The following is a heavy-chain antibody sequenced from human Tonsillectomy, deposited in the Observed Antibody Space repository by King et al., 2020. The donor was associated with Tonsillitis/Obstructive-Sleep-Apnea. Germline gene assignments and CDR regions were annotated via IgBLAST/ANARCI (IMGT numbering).Heavy chain of an antibody. J-gene: IGHJ3*02. Sequence: QLQESGPGLVKPSETLSLTCTVSGGSISSSSYYWGWIRQPPGKGLEWIGSIYYSGNTYYNPSLKSRVPISVDTSKNQFSLKLSSVTAADPAVYYCARGVYSGYDRGAFNIWGQGTMVTVSS. CDR1: GGSISSSSYY. CDR2: IYYSGNT. CDR3: ARGVYSGYDRGAFNI. V-gene: IGHV4-39*01. D-gene: IGHD5-12*01.